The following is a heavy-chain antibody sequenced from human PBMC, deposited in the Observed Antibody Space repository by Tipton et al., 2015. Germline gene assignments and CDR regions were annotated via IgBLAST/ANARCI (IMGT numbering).Heavy chain of an antibody. CDR1: GFTFSSTW. V-gene: IGHV3-74*01. D-gene: IGHD1-26*01. CDR2: INSDGSST. Sequence: SLRLSCAASGFTFSSTWMHWVRQVPGRGLVWVSHINSDGSSTNYADSVRGRFTISRDNAKNTLFLQMNSLRAEDTAVYYCAKDRGYSSDYWGQGTLVTVSS. CDR3: AKDRGYSSDY. J-gene: IGHJ4*02.